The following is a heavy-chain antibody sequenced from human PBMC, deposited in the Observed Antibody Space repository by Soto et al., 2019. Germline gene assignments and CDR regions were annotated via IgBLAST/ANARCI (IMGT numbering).Heavy chain of an antibody. D-gene: IGHD2-2*02. CDR3: AMEYCSSTSCYRDY. CDR2: IIPILGIA. CDR1: GGTFSSYT. Sequence: QVQLVQSGAEVKKPGSSVKVSCKASGGTFSSYTISWVRQAPGQGLEWMGRIIPILGIANYAQKFQGRVTITADKYTSTGYMELDSLRSEDTAVYYCAMEYCSSTSCYRDYWGQGTLVTVSS. V-gene: IGHV1-69*02. J-gene: IGHJ4*02.